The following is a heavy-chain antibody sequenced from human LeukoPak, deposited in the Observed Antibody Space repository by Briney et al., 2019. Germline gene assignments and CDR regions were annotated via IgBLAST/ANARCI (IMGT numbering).Heavy chain of an antibody. V-gene: IGHV3-48*01. CDR1: GFTFSSYS. D-gene: IGHD3-10*01. Sequence: PGGSLRLSCAASGFTFSSYSINWVRQAPGKGLEWVSYIGSSSSTIYYADPVKGRFTISRDNAKNSLYLQMNSLRAEDTAVYYCARVDFGSGAEYFHHWGQGTLVTVSS. CDR3: ARVDFGSGAEYFHH. CDR2: IGSSSSTI. J-gene: IGHJ1*01.